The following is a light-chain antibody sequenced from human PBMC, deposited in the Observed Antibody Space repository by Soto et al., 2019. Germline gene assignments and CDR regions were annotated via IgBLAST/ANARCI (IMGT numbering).Light chain of an antibody. Sequence: ERVMAQSPASLSVSPGERATLSCRASQNILSNLAWYQQKPGQAPRLLIYGASTRATGIPDRFSGSGSGTDFTLTISRLEPEDFAVYYCQQYGSSRWTFGQGTKVDIK. CDR3: QQYGSSRWT. CDR1: QNILSN. CDR2: GAS. V-gene: IGKV3-20*01. J-gene: IGKJ1*01.